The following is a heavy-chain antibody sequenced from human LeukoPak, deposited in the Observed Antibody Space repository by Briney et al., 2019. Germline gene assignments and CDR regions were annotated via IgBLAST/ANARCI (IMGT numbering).Heavy chain of an antibody. V-gene: IGHV4-4*02. J-gene: IGHJ4*02. CDR1: GGSISSSNW. D-gene: IGHD6-6*01. Sequence: SETLSLTCAVSGGSISSSNWWSWVRQPPGKGLEWIGEIYHSGSTNYNPSLKSRVTISVDTSKNQFSLKLSSVTAADTAVYYCARQRYSSSSLDYWGQGTLVTVSS. CDR3: ARQRYSSSSLDY. CDR2: IYHSGST.